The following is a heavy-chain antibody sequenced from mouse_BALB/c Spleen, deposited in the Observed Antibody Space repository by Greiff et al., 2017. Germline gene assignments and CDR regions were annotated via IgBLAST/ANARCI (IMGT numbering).Heavy chain of an antibody. J-gene: IGHJ3*01. CDR2: ISYSGST. V-gene: IGHV3-2*02. Sequence: EVKLMESGPGLVKPSQSLSLTCTVTGYSITSYYAWNWIRQFPGNKLEWMGYISYSGSTSYNPSLKSRISITRDTSKNQFFLQLNSVTTEDTATYYCARSYDYGFAYWGQGTLVTVSA. CDR1: GYSITSYYA. D-gene: IGHD2-4*01. CDR3: ARSYDYGFAY.